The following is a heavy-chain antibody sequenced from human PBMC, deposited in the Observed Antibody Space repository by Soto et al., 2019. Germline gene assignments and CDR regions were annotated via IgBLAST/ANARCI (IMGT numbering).Heavy chain of an antibody. CDR1: GGSISSYY. CDR2: IYYSGRT. V-gene: IGHV4-59*01. D-gene: IGHD6-19*01. J-gene: IGHJ6*02. Sequence: SETLSLTCPVSGGSISSYYWSWIRQPPGKGLEWIGYIYYSGRTNYNPSLKSRVTISVDTSTNQFSLKLSSVTAADTAVYYCARGGRYSSGWYYYYGMDVWGQGTTVTVSS. CDR3: ARGGRYSSGWYYYYGMDV.